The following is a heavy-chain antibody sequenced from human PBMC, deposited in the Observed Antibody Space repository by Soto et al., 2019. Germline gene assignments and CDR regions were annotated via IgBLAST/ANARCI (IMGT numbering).Heavy chain of an antibody. J-gene: IGHJ2*01. Sequence: DVQLLESGGGLVQPGGSLRLSCAASGFTFRSYAMSWVRQAPGKGLEWVSGISGSGISTHYADSVKGRFTVSRDNSKNTLYLQMNRLRAEDTAVYNCAKAPVGPDWYFDLWGRGTLVTVSS. CDR1: GFTFRSYA. CDR2: ISGSGIST. V-gene: IGHV3-23*01. CDR3: AKAPVGPDWYFDL.